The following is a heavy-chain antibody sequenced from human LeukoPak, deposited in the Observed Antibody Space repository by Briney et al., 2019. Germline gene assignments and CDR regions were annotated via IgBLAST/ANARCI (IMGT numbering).Heavy chain of an antibody. CDR3: GRGRRSATGSPQFDH. V-gene: IGHV1-8*01. D-gene: IGHD2-8*02. J-gene: IGHJ5*02. CDR1: GYTFTNYD. CDR2: MNPNSGST. Sequence: ASVKVSCKASGYTFTNYDINWVRQAPGQGLEWMGWMNPNSGSTGYAQQFQGRVTMTRNTSISTAYMELSSLRSDDTAVYYCGRGRRSATGSPQFDHWGQATLVTVSS.